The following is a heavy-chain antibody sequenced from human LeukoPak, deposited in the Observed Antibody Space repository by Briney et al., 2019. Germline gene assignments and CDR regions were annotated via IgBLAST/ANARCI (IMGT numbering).Heavy chain of an antibody. J-gene: IGHJ4*02. V-gene: IGHV3-33*01. CDR1: GFTFSSYG. Sequence: SGGSLRLSCAASGFTFSSYGMHWVRQALGKGLEWVAVIWYDGNNKYYADSVKGRLTISRDNSKNTLYLQMNSLRAEDTAVYYCARDYYDSSGYRLDYWGQGTLVTVSS. CDR3: ARDYYDSSGYRLDY. CDR2: IWYDGNNK. D-gene: IGHD3-22*01.